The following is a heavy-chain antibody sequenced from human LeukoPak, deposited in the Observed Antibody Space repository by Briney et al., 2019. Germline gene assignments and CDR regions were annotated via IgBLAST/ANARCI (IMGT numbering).Heavy chain of an antibody. CDR1: GGSTSSYY. D-gene: IGHD6-13*01. Sequence: SETLSLTCTVSGGSTSSYYWSWIRQPPGKGLEWIGYIYYSGSTSYNPSLKSRVTISVDTSKNQFSLKLSSVTAADTAVYYCARGSSWFYWYFDLWGRGTLVTVSS. V-gene: IGHV4-59*01. J-gene: IGHJ2*01. CDR2: IYYSGST. CDR3: ARGSSWFYWYFDL.